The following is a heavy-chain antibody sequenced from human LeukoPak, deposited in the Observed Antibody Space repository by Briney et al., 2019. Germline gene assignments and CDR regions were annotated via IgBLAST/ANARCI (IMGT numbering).Heavy chain of an antibody. Sequence: GGSLRLSCAASGFTFSSYSMNWVRQAPGKGLEWVSYISGSRSTIYYADSVKGRFTISRDNAKNSLYLQMYSLRAEDTAVCYCARGARSGGDVWGKGTTVIVSS. V-gene: IGHV3-48*01. J-gene: IGHJ6*04. CDR3: ARGARSGGDV. D-gene: IGHD2-15*01. CDR2: ISGSRSTI. CDR1: GFTFSSYS.